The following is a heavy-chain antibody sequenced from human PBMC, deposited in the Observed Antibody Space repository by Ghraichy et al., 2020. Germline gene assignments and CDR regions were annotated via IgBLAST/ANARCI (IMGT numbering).Heavy chain of an antibody. CDR1: GGSISSYH. CDR3: ASAKGEIQLWLPDHSAFDI. V-gene: IGHV4-59*08. Sequence: SETLSLTCTVSGGSISSYHWSWIRQPPGKGLEWIGYIYYSGSTNYNPSLKSRVTISVDTSKNQFSLKLSSVTAADTAVYYCASAKGEIQLWLPDHSAFDIWGQGTMVTVSS. CDR2: IYYSGST. J-gene: IGHJ3*02. D-gene: IGHD5-18*01.